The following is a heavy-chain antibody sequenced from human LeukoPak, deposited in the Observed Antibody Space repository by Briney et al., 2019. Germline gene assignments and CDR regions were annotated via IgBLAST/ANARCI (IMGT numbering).Heavy chain of an antibody. J-gene: IGHJ4*02. CDR3: ARDGVYYGKGLFDY. CDR2: INPNSGGT. D-gene: IGHD3-10*01. Sequence: RASVKVSCKASGYTFTGYYMHWVRQAPGQGLEWMGWINPNSGGTNYAQKFQGRVTMTRDMSTSTVYMELSSLRSEDTAVYYCARDGVYYGKGLFDYWGQGTLVTVSS. CDR1: GYTFTGYY. V-gene: IGHV1-2*02.